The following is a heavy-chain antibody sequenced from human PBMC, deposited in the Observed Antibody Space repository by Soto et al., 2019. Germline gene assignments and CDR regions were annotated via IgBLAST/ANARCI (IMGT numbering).Heavy chain of an antibody. J-gene: IGHJ6*02. CDR3: ASVFGFGDMDV. CDR1: GGSISSGGYY. V-gene: IGHV4-31*03. Sequence: QVQLQESGPGLVKPSQTLSLTCTVSGGSISSGGYYWSWIRQHPGKGLEWIGYVYYSVRTYYNPSLQSRVTLSVETSKNHFSLKLSSVTDADTAVSYCASVFGFGDMDVWGQGTTVTVSS. CDR2: VYYSVRT. D-gene: IGHD3-10*01.